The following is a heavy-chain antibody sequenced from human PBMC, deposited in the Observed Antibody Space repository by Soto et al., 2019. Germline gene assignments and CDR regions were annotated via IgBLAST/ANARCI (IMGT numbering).Heavy chain of an antibody. Sequence: EVQLLESGGGLVQPGGSLRLSCAASGFTFSSYAMSWVRQAPGKGLEWVSAISGTGGSTYYADSVKGRFTISRDNSKNTLYLQMNSRGAEDTALYYCAKSHVLSWNYGNYWGQGTLVTVSS. CDR3: AKSHVLSWNYGNY. CDR2: ISGTGGST. CDR1: GFTFSSYA. J-gene: IGHJ4*02. V-gene: IGHV3-23*01. D-gene: IGHD1-7*01.